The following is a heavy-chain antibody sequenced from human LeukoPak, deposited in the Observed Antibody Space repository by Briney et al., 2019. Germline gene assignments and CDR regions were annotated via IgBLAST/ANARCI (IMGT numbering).Heavy chain of an antibody. CDR1: GGSISSSSYY. CDR2: IYYSGST. CDR3: ARLARPGGYQYYFVY. Sequence: SETLSLTCTVSGGSISSSSYYWGWIRQPPGKGLEWIGSIYYSGSTYYNPSLKSRVTISVDTSKNQFSLKLSSVTAADTAVYYCARLARPGGYQYYFVYWGQGTLVTVSS. V-gene: IGHV4-39*01. J-gene: IGHJ4*02. D-gene: IGHD6-6*01.